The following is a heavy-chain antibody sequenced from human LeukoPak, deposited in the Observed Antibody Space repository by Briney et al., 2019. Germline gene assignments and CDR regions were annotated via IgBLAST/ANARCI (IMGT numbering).Heavy chain of an antibody. CDR3: ARDPDTNDGVD. Sequence: SETLSLTCTVSGYSISSSYSWGWIRQPPEKGLEWIGSIHHSGSTDYNPSLKSRATISLDTSKNQFSLRLTSVTAADTAVYYCARDPDTNDGVDWGQGTLVTVSS. CDR2: IHHSGST. V-gene: IGHV4-38-2*02. J-gene: IGHJ4*02. D-gene: IGHD3-10*01. CDR1: GYSISSSYS.